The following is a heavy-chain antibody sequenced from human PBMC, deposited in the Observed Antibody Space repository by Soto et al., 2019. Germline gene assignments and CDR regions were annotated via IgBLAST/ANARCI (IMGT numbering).Heavy chain of an antibody. Sequence: ASVKVSCKASGYTFTSYDINWVRQATGQGLEWMGWMNPNSGNTGYAQKFQGRVTMTRNTSISTAYMELSSLRSEDTAVYYCARGLWIRYFDWLPLDYWGQGTPVTVSS. V-gene: IGHV1-8*01. D-gene: IGHD3-9*01. CDR1: GYTFTSYD. CDR2: MNPNSGNT. CDR3: ARGLWIRYFDWLPLDY. J-gene: IGHJ4*02.